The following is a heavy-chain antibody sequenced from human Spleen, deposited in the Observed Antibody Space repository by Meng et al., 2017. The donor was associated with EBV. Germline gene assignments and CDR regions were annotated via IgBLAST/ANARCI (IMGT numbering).Heavy chain of an antibody. V-gene: IGHV4-34*01. J-gene: IGHJ4*02. CDR2: INQSGST. Sequence: QQGGAGLLKPSETLSVTGAVYGGSFSGYYWSWIRQPPGKGLEWIGEINQSGSTNYNPSLKSRVTFSVDTSKNQFSLRLSSVTAADTAVYYCARVDLATIFAVAQDYWGQGTLVTVSS. CDR3: ARVDLATIFAVAQDY. D-gene: IGHD3-3*01. CDR1: GGSFSGYY.